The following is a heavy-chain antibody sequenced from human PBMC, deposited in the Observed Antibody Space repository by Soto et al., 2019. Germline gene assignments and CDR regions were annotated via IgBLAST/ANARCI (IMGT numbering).Heavy chain of an antibody. Sequence: ASVKVSCKASGYTFTSYDINWVRQATGQGLEWMGWINPNSGGTHYAQKFQDWVTMSRDTSISTAYMELSSLRSDDTAVYYCERDPAIAAAGSWFDPWGHGTLVTVSS. CDR2: INPNSGGT. CDR1: GYTFTSYD. CDR3: ERDPAIAAAGSWFDP. V-gene: IGHV1-2*04. J-gene: IGHJ5*02. D-gene: IGHD6-13*01.